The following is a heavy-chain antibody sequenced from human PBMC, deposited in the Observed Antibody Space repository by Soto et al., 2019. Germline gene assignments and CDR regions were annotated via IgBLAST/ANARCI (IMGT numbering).Heavy chain of an antibody. D-gene: IGHD5-12*01. CDR1: GFTFNNSG. V-gene: IGHV3-30*18. J-gene: IGHJ6*02. Sequence: LRLSCRVSGFTFNNSGMHWVRQAPGKGLEWMAVISYDGSDKYYADFVKGRVIISRDNSKNTLNLEMNSLRAEDTATYYCVKDRVPGAYGHYYGMDVWGQGTTVTVSS. CDR3: VKDRVPGAYGHYYGMDV. CDR2: ISYDGSDK.